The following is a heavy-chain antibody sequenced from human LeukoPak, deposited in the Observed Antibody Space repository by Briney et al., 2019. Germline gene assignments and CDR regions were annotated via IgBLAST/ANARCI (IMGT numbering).Heavy chain of an antibody. D-gene: IGHD5-24*01. Sequence: SETVSLTCTVSGDSISSYYWTWLRQPPGRGLEWIGFISYTGSTNYSPPLKSRVTISLETSNNQFSLKLSSVTAADTAVYYCARGRDAYKFDYWGQGTLVTVSS. V-gene: IGHV4-59*01. CDR2: ISYTGST. J-gene: IGHJ4*02. CDR1: GDSISSYY. CDR3: ARGRDAYKFDY.